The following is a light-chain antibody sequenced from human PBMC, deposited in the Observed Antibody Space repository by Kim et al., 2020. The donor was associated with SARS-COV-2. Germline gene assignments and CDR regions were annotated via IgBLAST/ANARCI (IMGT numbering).Light chain of an antibody. V-gene: IGLV2-8*01. CDR3: SSYARRKTYV. CDR1: SNDVGGYDY. Sequence: QSALTQPPSASGSPGQSVTISCTGTSNDVGGYDYVSWYQQHPGKAPKLMIYEVTKRPSGVPDRFSGSKSGNTASLTVSGLQAEDEADYYCSSYARRKTYVFGTGTKVTVL. J-gene: IGLJ1*01. CDR2: EVT.